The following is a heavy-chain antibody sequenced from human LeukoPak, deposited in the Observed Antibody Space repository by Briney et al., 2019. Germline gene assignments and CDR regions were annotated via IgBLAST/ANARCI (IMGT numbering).Heavy chain of an antibody. V-gene: IGHV4-39*01. CDR3: ASPQSSGYGEFAFDI. CDR1: GGSISSSSYC. J-gene: IGHJ3*02. D-gene: IGHD5-12*01. CDR2: IYYSGST. Sequence: PSETLSLTCTVSGGSISSSSYCWGWIRQPPGKGLEWIGSIYYSGSTYYNPSLKSRVTISVDTSKNQFSLKLSSVTAADTAVYYCASPQSSGYGEFAFDICGQGTMVTVSS.